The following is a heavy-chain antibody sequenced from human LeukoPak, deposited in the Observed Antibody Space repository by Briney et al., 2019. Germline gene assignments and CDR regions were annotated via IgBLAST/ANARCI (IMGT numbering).Heavy chain of an antibody. CDR3: ARDLQNWFDP. Sequence: ASVKVSCKASGYTFTNYYMHWVRQAPGQGLEWMGIINPGGGSTSYAQKFQGRVTMTRDTSTSTVYMELSSLRSEDTAVYYCARDLQNWFDPWGQGTLVTVSS. J-gene: IGHJ5*02. CDR1: GYTFTNYY. V-gene: IGHV1-46*01. CDR2: INPGGGST.